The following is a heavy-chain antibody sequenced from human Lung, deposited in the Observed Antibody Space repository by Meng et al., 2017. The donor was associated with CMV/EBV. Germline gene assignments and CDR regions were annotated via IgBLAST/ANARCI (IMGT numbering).Heavy chain of an antibody. Sequence: GGSLRLXFPVSGFNFTAYSMSWVRQAPGKGLEWLSYISRTDNFIFYAESVKGRFTISRDNAKNSLYLEMNGLRVEDTSLYHCARWQLGGTCCDPWGHGTVVTVAS. CDR1: GFNFTAYS. D-gene: IGHD6-6*01. J-gene: IGHJ5*02. CDR3: ARWQLGGTCCDP. V-gene: IGHV3-21*05. CDR2: ISRTDNFI.